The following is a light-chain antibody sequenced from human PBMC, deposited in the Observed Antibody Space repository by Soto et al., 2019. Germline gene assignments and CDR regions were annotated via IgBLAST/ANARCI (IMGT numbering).Light chain of an antibody. CDR1: QSVSSY. J-gene: IGKJ1*01. CDR3: QQSYSTTWT. CDR2: DAS. Sequence: EIVLTQSPATLCLSPGERATLSCRASQSVSSYLAWYQQKPGQAPRLLIYDASNRATGIPARFSGSGSGTDFTLTISSLQPEDFATYYCQQSYSTTWTFGQGTKVDIK. V-gene: IGKV3-11*01.